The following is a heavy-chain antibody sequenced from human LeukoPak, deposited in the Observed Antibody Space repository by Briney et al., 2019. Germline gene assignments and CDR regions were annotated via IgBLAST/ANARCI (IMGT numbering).Heavy chain of an antibody. V-gene: IGHV4-4*02. CDR3: VREGSFAAFDY. J-gene: IGHJ4*02. D-gene: IGHD2-15*01. Sequence: SETLSLTCAVSGGSISSNNWWNWVRQPPGKGLEWIGEIYHSGNTYYNPSLKSRVTMSVDKSKNQFSLELTSVTAADTAVYYCVREGSFAAFDYWGQGALVTVSS. CDR1: GGSISSNNW. CDR2: IYHSGNT.